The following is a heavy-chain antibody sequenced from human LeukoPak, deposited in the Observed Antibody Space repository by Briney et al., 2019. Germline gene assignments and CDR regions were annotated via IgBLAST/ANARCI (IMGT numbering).Heavy chain of an antibody. CDR1: GLTFTNYG. CDR2: ISFYSGNT. J-gene: IGHJ4*02. D-gene: IGHD2-15*01. Sequence: ASVKVSCKASGLTFTNYGISWLRQAPGQGLEWVGWISFYSGNTNYAQKFQGRVFMTIDTSTGTAYMELRSLRSDDTAVYYCARECSGGSCNDYWGQGTLVTVSS. V-gene: IGHV1-18*01. CDR3: ARECSGGSCNDY.